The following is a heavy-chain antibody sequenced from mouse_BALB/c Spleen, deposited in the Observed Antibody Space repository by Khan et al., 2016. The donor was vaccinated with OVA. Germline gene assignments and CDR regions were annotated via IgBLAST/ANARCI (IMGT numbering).Heavy chain of an antibody. CDR3: AKEGAYYRSDGWFAY. V-gene: IGHV1-4*01. CDR2: IIPSTDYT. J-gene: IGHJ3*01. CDR1: GYTFTTYT. D-gene: IGHD2-14*01. Sequence: VQLQQSGAELARPGASVKMSCKASGYTFTTYTIHWVKQRPGQGLEWIGYIIPSTDYTTYNQKFKEKATLTADKSSSTAYMQLSSLTSDDSAVYYCAKEGAYYRSDGWFAYWGQGTLVTVSA.